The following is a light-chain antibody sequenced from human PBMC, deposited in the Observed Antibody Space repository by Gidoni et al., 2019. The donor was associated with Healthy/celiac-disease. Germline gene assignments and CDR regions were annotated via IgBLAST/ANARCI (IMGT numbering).Light chain of an antibody. V-gene: IGKV3-15*01. CDR2: GAS. J-gene: IGKJ2*01. CDR1: QSVSSN. Sequence: EIVMTQSPATLSVSPGERATLSCRAGQSVSSNLAWYQQKPGQAPRLLIYGASTRATGIPARFSGSESGTEFTLTISSLQSEDFAVYYCQQYNNWPPGYTFXQXTKLEIK. CDR3: QQYNNWPPGYT.